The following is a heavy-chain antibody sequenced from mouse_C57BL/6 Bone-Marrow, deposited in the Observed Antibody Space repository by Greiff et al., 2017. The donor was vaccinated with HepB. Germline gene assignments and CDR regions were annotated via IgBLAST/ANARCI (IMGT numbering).Heavy chain of an antibody. CDR2: IHPSDSDT. J-gene: IGHJ3*01. Sequence: QVQLQHPGAELVKPGASVKVSCKASGYTFTSYWMHWVKQRPGQGLEWIGRIHPSDSDTNYNQKFKGKATLTVDKSSSTAYMQLSSLTSEDSAVYYCATIYYGNYAAYWGQGTLVTVSA. V-gene: IGHV1-74*01. D-gene: IGHD2-1*01. CDR3: ATIYYGNYAAY. CDR1: GYTFTSYW.